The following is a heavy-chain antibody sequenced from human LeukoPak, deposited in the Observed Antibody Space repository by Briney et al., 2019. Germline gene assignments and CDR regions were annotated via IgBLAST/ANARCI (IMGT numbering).Heavy chain of an antibody. V-gene: IGHV3-23*01. D-gene: IGHD1-26*01. CDR1: GFAFSSYA. CDR2: ISSSGGST. Sequence: GGSLRLSCAASGFAFSSYAMSWVRQAPGKGLEWVSAISSSGGSTYYADSVKGRFTISRDNSKNTLYLQINSLRAEDTAVYYCAGGRYYSYGMDVWGQGTTVTVSS. CDR3: AGGRYYSYGMDV. J-gene: IGHJ6*02.